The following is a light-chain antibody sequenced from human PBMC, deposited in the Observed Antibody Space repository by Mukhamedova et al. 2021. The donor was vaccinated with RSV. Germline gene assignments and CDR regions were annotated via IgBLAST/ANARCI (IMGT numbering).Light chain of an antibody. Sequence: WYQRRVHGKAPKLLIYDASNLETGVPSRFSGSGSETDFALTITGLQPEETATYYCQQYDTLPWTFGQGTKVEIK. J-gene: IGKJ1*01. CDR2: DAS. V-gene: IGKV1-33*01. CDR3: QQYDTLPWT.